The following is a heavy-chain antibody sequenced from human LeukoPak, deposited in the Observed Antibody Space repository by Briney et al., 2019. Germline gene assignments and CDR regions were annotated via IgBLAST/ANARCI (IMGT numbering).Heavy chain of an antibody. Sequence: GGSLRLSCAASGFTFSSFAMSWVRQAPGKGLEWVSAISGRGDTTYYADSVKGRFTISRDNSKNTLYVQMNSLRAEDTAVYYCAKNSRGLPYEPFDGWGQGTLVTVSS. J-gene: IGHJ4*02. CDR2: ISGRGDTT. CDR1: GFTFSSFA. CDR3: AKNSRGLPYEPFDG. V-gene: IGHV3-23*01. D-gene: IGHD4-11*01.